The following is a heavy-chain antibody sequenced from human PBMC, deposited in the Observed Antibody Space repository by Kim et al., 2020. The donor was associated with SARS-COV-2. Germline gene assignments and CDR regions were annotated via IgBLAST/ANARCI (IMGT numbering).Heavy chain of an antibody. CDR1: GFTFSDYY. CDR2: ISSSGSTI. D-gene: IGHD3-10*01. Sequence: GGSLRLSCAASGFTFSDYYMSWIRQAPGKGLEWVSYISSSGSTIYYADSVKGRFTISRDNAKNSLYLQMNSLRAEDTAVYYCARDYYGSVRGAPQGTFDIWGQGTMVTVSS. CDR3: ARDYYGSVRGAPQGTFDI. V-gene: IGHV3-11*01. J-gene: IGHJ3*02.